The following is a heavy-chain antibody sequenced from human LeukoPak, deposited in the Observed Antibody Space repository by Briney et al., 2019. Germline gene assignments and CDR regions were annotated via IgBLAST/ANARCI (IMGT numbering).Heavy chain of an antibody. Sequence: GASVKVSCKASGYIFTSYPIHWVRQAPGQRLEWMGWINTGNGNTKYSQKFEGRVTVTRDTSATAAYMELSSLRSEDTAVYYCARQTGIAVAAEIDYWGQGTLVTVSS. CDR3: ARQTGIAVAAEIDY. CDR1: GYIFTSYP. J-gene: IGHJ4*02. CDR2: INTGNGNT. V-gene: IGHV1-3*04. D-gene: IGHD6-19*01.